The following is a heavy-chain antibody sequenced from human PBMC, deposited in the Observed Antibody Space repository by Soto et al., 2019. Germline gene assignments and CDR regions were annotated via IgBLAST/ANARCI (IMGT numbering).Heavy chain of an antibody. CDR2: IYPDDSDT. V-gene: IGHV5-51*01. D-gene: IGHD6-19*01. CDR1: GYSFTTYW. CDR3: ASHGLEVAMYYGMDV. Sequence: PGESLKISCEGSGYSFTTYWIAWVRQMPGEGLEWMGIIYPDDSDTRYSPSFQGQVTISADKSISTAYLQWSSLKASDTAIYYCASHGLEVAMYYGMDVWGQGTTVTVSS. J-gene: IGHJ6*02.